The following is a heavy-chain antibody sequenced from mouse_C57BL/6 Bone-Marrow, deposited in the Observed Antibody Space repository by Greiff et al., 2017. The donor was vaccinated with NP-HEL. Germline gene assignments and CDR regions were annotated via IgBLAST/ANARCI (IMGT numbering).Heavy chain of an antibody. V-gene: IGHV5-4*01. CDR2: ISDGGSYT. D-gene: IGHD1-1*01. CDR3: AREDLYGSSYFDY. Sequence: EVKLVESGGGLVKPGGSLKLSCAASGFTFSSYAMSWVRQTPEKRLQWVATISDGGSYTYYPDNVKGRFTISRDNAKNNLYLQMSHLKSEDTAMYYCAREDLYGSSYFDYWGQGTTLTVSS. CDR1: GFTFSSYA. J-gene: IGHJ2*01.